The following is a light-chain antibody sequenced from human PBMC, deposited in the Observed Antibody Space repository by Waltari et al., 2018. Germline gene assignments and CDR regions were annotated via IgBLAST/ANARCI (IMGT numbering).Light chain of an antibody. CDR2: AAS. J-gene: IGKJ4*01. CDR3: QQSYSSRRS. CDR1: QTINDY. V-gene: IGKV1-39*01. Sequence: DIHMTQSPSSLSASVGDRVTITCRASQTINDYLNWYQQKPGEAPKLLIYAASSLQRGVPSRFSGTGSGTDFTLTISSLQPEDFATYYCQQSYSSRRSFGGGTKVEI.